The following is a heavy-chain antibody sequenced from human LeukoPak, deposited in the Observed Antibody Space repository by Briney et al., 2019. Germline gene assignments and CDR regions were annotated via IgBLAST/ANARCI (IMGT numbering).Heavy chain of an antibody. Sequence: GRSLRLSCAASGFTFRNYAMHWVRQTPGKGLEWVTVISHDESNEYYADSVKGRFTISRDNSKNTLYLQMNSLRADDTAVYYCARDYGDYDITDYWGQGTLVTVSS. CDR1: GFTFRNYA. D-gene: IGHD4-17*01. J-gene: IGHJ4*02. CDR3: ARDYGDYDITDY. V-gene: IGHV3-30-3*01. CDR2: ISHDESNE.